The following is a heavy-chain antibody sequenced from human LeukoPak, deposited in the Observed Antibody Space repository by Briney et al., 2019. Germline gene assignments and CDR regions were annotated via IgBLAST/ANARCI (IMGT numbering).Heavy chain of an antibody. CDR3: AKYRGFGDSYDS. V-gene: IGHV3-23*01. J-gene: IGHJ4*02. CDR2: IGGSGTRT. CDR1: GFAFSRND. D-gene: IGHD3-10*01. Sequence: GGSLRPSCAASGFAFSRNDMSWVRQAPGKGLEWVSSIGGSGTRTYYADSVKGRFTISRDTSKNTLYLQMSSLRAEDAAVYYCAKYRGFGDSYDSWGQGTLVTVSS.